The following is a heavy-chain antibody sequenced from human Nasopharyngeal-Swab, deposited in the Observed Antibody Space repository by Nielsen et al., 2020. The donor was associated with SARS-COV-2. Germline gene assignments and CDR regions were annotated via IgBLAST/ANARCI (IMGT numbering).Heavy chain of an antibody. V-gene: IGHV3-33*06. D-gene: IGHD3-10*01. Sequence: GGSLRLSCAASGFTFNNYGMHWVRKAPGKGLEWVALIWYDGSNKYYADSVKGRFTISRDNSENTLYLQMNSLRAEDTAVYYCAKFGTTSTPSAWGQGTLVTVSA. J-gene: IGHJ5*02. CDR2: IWYDGSNK. CDR1: GFTFNNYG. CDR3: AKFGTTSTPSA.